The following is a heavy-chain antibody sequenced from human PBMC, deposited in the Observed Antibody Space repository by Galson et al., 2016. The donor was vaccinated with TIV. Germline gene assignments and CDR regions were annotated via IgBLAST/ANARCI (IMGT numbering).Heavy chain of an antibody. Sequence: SVKVSCKASGYTFSTYGMSWVRQAPGQGPEWMGWISAYSPNMTYAQQFQGSVTIPTDTSTSTAYMELRSLRSDDTAVYYCARDLRGTWTNLDFWGQGTLVTVSS. J-gene: IGHJ4*02. CDR3: ARDLRGTWTNLDF. D-gene: IGHD1-1*01. CDR2: ISAYSPNM. CDR1: GYTFSTYG. V-gene: IGHV1-18*01.